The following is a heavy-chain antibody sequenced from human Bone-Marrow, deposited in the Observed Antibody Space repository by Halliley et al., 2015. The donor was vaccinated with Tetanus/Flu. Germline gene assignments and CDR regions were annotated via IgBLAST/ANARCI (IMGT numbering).Heavy chain of an antibody. Sequence: QLVQSGAEVKKPGSSVTVSCKASGGTFGSHALGWVRQAPGQGLEWMGAIIPYYGTPTYAERFRGRVTITADESSTTTFMEMNSLRFDDTAVYYWAQTIRGALDVWGLGARVTVSS. CDR3: AQTIRGALDV. J-gene: IGHJ3*01. V-gene: IGHV1-69*01. CDR1: GGTFGSHA. CDR2: IIPYYGTP.